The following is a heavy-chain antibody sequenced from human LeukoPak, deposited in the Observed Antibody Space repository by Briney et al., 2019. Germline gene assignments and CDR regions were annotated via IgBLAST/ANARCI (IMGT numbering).Heavy chain of an antibody. Sequence: GGSLRLSCAASGFTFSSYSMHWVRQAPGKGLEWVAVISYDGSNKYYADSVKGRFTISRDNSKNTLYLQMNSLRAEDTAVYYCAKSGDYYDSSGYHDLDYWGQGTLVTVSS. CDR1: GFTFSSYS. D-gene: IGHD3-22*01. J-gene: IGHJ4*02. CDR2: ISYDGSNK. CDR3: AKSGDYYDSSGYHDLDY. V-gene: IGHV3-30*18.